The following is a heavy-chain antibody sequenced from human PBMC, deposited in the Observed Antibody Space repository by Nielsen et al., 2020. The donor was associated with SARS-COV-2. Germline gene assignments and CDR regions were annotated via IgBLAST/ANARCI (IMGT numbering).Heavy chain of an antibody. CDR2: ISSNSSTI. D-gene: IGHD2-2*01. J-gene: IGHJ6*02. CDR3: ARDDGIGYCSSTSCRPGVYYYYYGMDV. V-gene: IGHV3-48*01. Sequence: WIRQPPGKGLEWVSSISSNSSTIYYADSVKGRFTISRDNAKNSLYLQMNSLRAEDTAVYYCARDDGIGYCSSTSCRPGVYYYYYGMDVWGQGTTVTVSS.